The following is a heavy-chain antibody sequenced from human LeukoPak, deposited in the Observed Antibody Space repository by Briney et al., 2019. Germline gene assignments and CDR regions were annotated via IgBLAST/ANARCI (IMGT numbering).Heavy chain of an antibody. CDR1: GFTFSSYS. V-gene: IGHV3-21*01. J-gene: IGHJ4*02. CDR3: ARGTGSDYDLDY. Sequence: GGSLILSCAASGFTFSSYSMSWVRQAPGKGLEWVSSISSSSSYIYYADSVKGRFTISRDNAENSLYLQMNSLRAEDTSVYYCARGTGSDYDLDYWGQGTLVTVSS. CDR2: ISSSSSYI. D-gene: IGHD3-22*01.